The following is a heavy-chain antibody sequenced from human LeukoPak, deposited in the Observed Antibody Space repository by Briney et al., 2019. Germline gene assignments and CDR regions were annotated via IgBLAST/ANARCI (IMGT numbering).Heavy chain of an antibody. D-gene: IGHD2-2*01. V-gene: IGHV3-30-3*01. CDR2: ISYDGSSK. Sequence: GGSLRLSCAASGFTVSSNYMSWVRQAPGKGLEWVAVISYDGSSKYYADSVKGRFTISRDNSKNTLYLQKNSLRAEDTAVYYCARDYSPRCSSSSCSFDYWGQGTLVTVSS. J-gene: IGHJ4*02. CDR1: GFTVSSNY. CDR3: ARDYSPRCSSSSCSFDY.